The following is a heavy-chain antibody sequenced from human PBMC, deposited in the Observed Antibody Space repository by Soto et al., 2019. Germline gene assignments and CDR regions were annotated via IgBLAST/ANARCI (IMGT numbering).Heavy chain of an antibody. D-gene: IGHD1-26*01. CDR3: ARGPSREWELLNY. CDR1: GGPFSNYA. Sequence: QVQLVQSGAEVKKPGSSVQVSCKASGGPFSNYAISWVRQAPGQGLEWMGGIIPIFGTTNYAQKFHGRVTITADESTSTAYMDLSSLKSEDTAVYYCARGPSREWELLNYWGQGTLVTVSS. V-gene: IGHV1-69*01. CDR2: IIPIFGTT. J-gene: IGHJ4*02.